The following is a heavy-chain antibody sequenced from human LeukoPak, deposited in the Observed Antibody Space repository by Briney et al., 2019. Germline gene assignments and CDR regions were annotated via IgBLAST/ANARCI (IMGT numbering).Heavy chain of an antibody. CDR2: MFYSGST. J-gene: IGHJ4*02. Sequence: SETLSLTCTVSGGSISSGNYHWAWMRQPPGKGPEWIGSMFYSGSTYYNPSLKSRVTISVDTSKNQFSLRLSSVTAADTAVYYCARLRGNYFPDYWGQGTLVTVSS. V-gene: IGHV4-39*07. D-gene: IGHD4-11*01. CDR1: GGSISSGNYH. CDR3: ARLRGNYFPDY.